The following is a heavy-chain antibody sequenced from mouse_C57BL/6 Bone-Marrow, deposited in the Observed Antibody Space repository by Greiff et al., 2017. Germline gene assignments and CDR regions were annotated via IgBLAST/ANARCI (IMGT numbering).Heavy chain of an antibody. Sequence: QVQLQQSGAELAKPGASVKLSCKASGYTFTSYWMHWVKQRPGQGLEWIGYINPSSGYTKYNQKFKDKATLTADKSSSTAYMLLSILTYEYSAVYYCASEVILLRAWFAYWGQGTLVTVSA. CDR1: GYTFTSYW. D-gene: IGHD1-1*01. CDR2: INPSSGYT. CDR3: ASEVILLRAWFAY. J-gene: IGHJ3*01. V-gene: IGHV1-7*01.